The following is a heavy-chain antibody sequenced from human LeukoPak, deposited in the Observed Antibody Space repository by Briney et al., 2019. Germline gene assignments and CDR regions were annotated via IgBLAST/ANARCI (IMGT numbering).Heavy chain of an antibody. CDR2: ISSVSSTI. V-gene: IGHV3-48*01. CDR3: AKAVVVAFYYFDY. Sequence: GGSLRLSCAASGFIFSSYSMNWVRQAPGKGLEWISFISSVSSTIFYADSVKGRFNISRDNVKNSLYLQMNSLRAEDTAVYYCAKAVVVAFYYFDYWGQGTLVTVSS. CDR1: GFIFSSYS. J-gene: IGHJ4*02. D-gene: IGHD3-22*01.